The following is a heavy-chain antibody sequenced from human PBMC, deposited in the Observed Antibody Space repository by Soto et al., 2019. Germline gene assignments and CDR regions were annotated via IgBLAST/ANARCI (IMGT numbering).Heavy chain of an antibody. CDR1: GFTFSSYA. V-gene: IGHV3-23*01. Sequence: GGSLRLSCAASGFTFSSYAMSWVRQAPGKGLEWVSAISGSGGSTYYADSVKGRFTISRDNSKNTLYLQMNSLRAEDTAVYYCAKGIAVAGTVNYFDYWGQGTLVTVSS. J-gene: IGHJ4*02. CDR3: AKGIAVAGTVNYFDY. CDR2: ISGSGGST. D-gene: IGHD6-19*01.